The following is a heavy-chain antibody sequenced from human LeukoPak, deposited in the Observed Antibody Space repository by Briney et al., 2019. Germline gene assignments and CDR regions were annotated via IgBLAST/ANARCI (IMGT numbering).Heavy chain of an antibody. CDR3: ARAGYDSSGYFWGFDY. CDR2: INSDRSST. J-gene: IGHJ4*02. D-gene: IGHD3-22*01. V-gene: IGHV3-74*01. CDR1: GFTFSSYW. Sequence: PGGSLRLSCAASGFTFSSYWMHWVRQAPGKGLVWVSRINSDRSSTIYADSVKGRFTISRDNAKNTLYLQMNSLRAEDTAVYYCARAGYDSSGYFWGFDYWGQGTLVTVSS.